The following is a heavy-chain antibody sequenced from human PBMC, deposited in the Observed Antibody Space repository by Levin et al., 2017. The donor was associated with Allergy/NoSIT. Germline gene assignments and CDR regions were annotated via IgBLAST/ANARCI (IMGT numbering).Heavy chain of an antibody. CDR3: ARVGYSHGYLIDY. D-gene: IGHD5-18*01. J-gene: IGHJ4*02. CDR2: ISHSGNT. CDR1: GGSFSGYY. V-gene: IGHV4-34*01. Sequence: SETLSLTCTVYGGSFSGYYWTWIRQPPGKGLEWIGEISHSGNTNYSPSLKSRVTISVDTSRNQFSLRLSSVTAADTAIYYCARVGYSHGYLIDYWGQGTLVTVSS.